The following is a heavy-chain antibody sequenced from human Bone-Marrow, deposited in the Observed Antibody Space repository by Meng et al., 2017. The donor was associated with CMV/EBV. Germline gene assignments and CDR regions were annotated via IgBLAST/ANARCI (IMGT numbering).Heavy chain of an antibody. CDR1: GFTFSSYE. CDR2: ISGGGTTI. J-gene: IGHJ4*02. D-gene: IGHD6-6*01. CDR3: ASQGRSVRPGY. V-gene: IGHV3-48*03. Sequence: GESLKISCAASGFTFSSYEMNWVRQAPGKGLEWVSYISGGGTTIYYADSVRGRFTISRDNAKRSLYLQMTSLRVEDTAIYYCASQGRSVRPGYWGQGTLVTVSS.